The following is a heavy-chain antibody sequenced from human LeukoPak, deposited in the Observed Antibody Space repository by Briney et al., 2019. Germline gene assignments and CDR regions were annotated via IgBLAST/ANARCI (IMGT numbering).Heavy chain of an antibody. V-gene: IGHV4-39*07. CDR3: ARDHNQYYYGSGVSGGWFDP. D-gene: IGHD3-10*01. J-gene: IGHJ5*02. Sequence: SETLSLTCTVSGGSISSSSYYWGWIRQPPGKGLEWIGSIYYSGSTYYNPSLKSRVTISVDTSKNQFSLKLSSVTAADTAVYYCARDHNQYYYGSGVSGGWFDPWGQGTRVTVSS. CDR2: IYYSGST. CDR1: GGSISSSSYY.